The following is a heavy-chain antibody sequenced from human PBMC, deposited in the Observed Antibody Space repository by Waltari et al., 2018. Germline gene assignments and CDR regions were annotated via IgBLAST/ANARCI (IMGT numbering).Heavy chain of an antibody. Sequence: EVQLLESGGGLVQSGGSLRLSCEASGFNFGDYAMTWVRQVPGKGLEWVGFIRSKTYGGAPEYAASVKGRFTISRDDSKSVAYLQMNSLRTEDTALYYCTRADGMTDLDYWGQGALVTVSS. CDR1: GFNFGDYA. V-gene: IGHV3-49*04. CDR2: IRSKTYGGAP. J-gene: IGHJ4*02. CDR3: TRADGMTDLDY.